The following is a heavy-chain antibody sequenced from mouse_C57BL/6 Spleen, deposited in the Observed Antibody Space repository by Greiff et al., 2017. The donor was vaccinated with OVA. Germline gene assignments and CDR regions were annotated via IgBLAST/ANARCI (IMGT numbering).Heavy chain of an antibody. CDR3: AKGDDYVWYFDV. D-gene: IGHD2-4*01. CDR2: IWSGGGT. V-gene: IGHV2-5*01. J-gene: IGHJ1*03. Sequence: VQLQQSGPGLVQPSQCLSITCTVSGFSLTSYCVHWVRQSPGKGLEWLGVIWSGGGTNYNAAFMSRLSITKNNSNTEVFLKMNSLQADDTAIYCCAKGDDYVWYFDVWGTGTTLTVSS. CDR1: GFSLTSYC.